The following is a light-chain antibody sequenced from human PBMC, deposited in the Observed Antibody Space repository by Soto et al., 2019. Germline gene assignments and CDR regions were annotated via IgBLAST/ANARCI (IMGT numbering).Light chain of an antibody. J-gene: IGKJ5*01. CDR2: AAS. V-gene: IGKV1-9*01. Sequence: DIQLTQSPSFLSASVGDRVTITCRASLDINTYLAWSQQKPGKAPQLLIFAASTLPNGVPSRFSGSGSGTEFTVTITSLQPEYFATYYCQYRKRYPITFRQGTRLEI. CDR1: LDINTY. CDR3: QYRKRYPIT.